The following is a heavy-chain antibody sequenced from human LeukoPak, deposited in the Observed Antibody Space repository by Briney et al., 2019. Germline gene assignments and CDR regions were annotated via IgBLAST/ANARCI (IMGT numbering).Heavy chain of an antibody. D-gene: IGHD6-19*01. Sequence: ASAKVSCKASGGTFISYAISWVRQAPGQGLEWMGGIIPIFGTANYAQKFQGRVTITADESTSTAYMELSSLRSEDTAVYYCASGGRVPVASQLDYWGQGTLVTVSS. CDR3: ASGGRVPVASQLDY. CDR1: GGTFISYA. CDR2: IIPIFGTA. J-gene: IGHJ4*02. V-gene: IGHV1-69*13.